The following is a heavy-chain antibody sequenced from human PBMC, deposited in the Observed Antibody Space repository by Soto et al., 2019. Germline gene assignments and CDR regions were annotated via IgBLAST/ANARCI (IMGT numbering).Heavy chain of an antibody. CDR3: EKGGKCSSTNCYVDY. D-gene: IGHD2-2*01. J-gene: IGHJ4*02. V-gene: IGHV3-23*01. CDR1: GFTFSSYA. CDR2: ISGSGGST. Sequence: EVQLLESGGGLVQPGGSPRLSCAASGFTFSSYAMSWVRQAPGKGLEWVSAISGSGGSTYYADSVKGRFSISRDNSKNTLYLQMNRLRAEDTAVYYCEKGGKCSSTNCYVDYWGQGTLVTVSS.